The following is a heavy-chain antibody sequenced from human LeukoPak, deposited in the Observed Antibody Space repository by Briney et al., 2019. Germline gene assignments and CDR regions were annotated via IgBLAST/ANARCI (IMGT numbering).Heavy chain of an antibody. CDR2: MRASGGST. D-gene: IGHD3-10*01. J-gene: IGHJ4*02. Sequence: GGSLRLSCAASGFTFSTYAMSWVRQAPGKGLEWVSAMRASGGSTYYADSVEGRFTISRDNSKNTLYLQMNSLRAEDTALYYCAEGRISMVRGDFFDYWGQGTLVTVSS. CDR3: AEGRISMVRGDFFDY. V-gene: IGHV3-23*01. CDR1: GFTFSTYA.